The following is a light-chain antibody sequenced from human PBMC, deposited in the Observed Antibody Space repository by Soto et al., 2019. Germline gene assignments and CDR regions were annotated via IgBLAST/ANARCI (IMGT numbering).Light chain of an antibody. Sequence: EIVLTQSPATLSLSPGERATLSCRASQSVSSYLAWYQQKPGQAPRLLIYDASNSATGIPSRFSGSGSGTDFTLNISSLEPEDFAVYYCQQRGTLPYTFGQGTNLEIK. CDR2: DAS. J-gene: IGKJ2*01. CDR3: QQRGTLPYT. V-gene: IGKV3-11*01. CDR1: QSVSSY.